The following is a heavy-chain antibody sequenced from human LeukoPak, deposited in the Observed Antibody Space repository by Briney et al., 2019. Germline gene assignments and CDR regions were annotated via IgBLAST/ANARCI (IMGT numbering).Heavy chain of an antibody. D-gene: IGHD3-22*01. V-gene: IGHV1-2*02. CDR2: INPNSGGT. Sequence: ASVNDSRQGSGYTLTGYSKQSVGPAPGQGLEWMGWINPNSGGTNYAQKFQGRVTMTRETSLSTAYMELSRLRSGDTAVYYCAVVVYVYDSGRIGFMDYRG. CDR1: GYTLTGYS. J-gene: IGHJ6*02. CDR3: AVVVYVYDSGRIGFMDY.